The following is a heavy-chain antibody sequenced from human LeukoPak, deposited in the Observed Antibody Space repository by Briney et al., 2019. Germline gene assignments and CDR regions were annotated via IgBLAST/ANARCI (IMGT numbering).Heavy chain of an antibody. Sequence: ASVKVSCKASGYTFTSYYMRWVRQAPGQGLEWMGIINPSGGSTSYAQKFQGRVTMTRDMSTSTVYMELSSLRSEDTAVYYCARGGGSSTSSPIVRLWFDPWGQGTLVTVSS. CDR1: GYTFTSYY. CDR3: ARGGGSSTSSPIVRLWFDP. J-gene: IGHJ5*02. V-gene: IGHV1-46*01. CDR2: INPSGGST. D-gene: IGHD2-2*01.